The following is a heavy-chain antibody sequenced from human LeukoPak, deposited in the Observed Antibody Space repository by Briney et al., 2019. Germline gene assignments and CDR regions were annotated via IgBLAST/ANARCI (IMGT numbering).Heavy chain of an antibody. Sequence: TSETLSLTSTVSGGAISAHFWNWIRQPPGQGLECIVYVSYNRNSRYSASPQCRYTRSIDTSNNRCSLILSSVTAADTAVDYCAREVPGAGHLDNWGQRTLVSVSP. V-gene: IGHV4-59*11. J-gene: IGHJ4*02. CDR3: AREVPGAGHLDN. CDR1: GGAISAHF. D-gene: IGHD1-26*01. CDR2: VSYNRNS.